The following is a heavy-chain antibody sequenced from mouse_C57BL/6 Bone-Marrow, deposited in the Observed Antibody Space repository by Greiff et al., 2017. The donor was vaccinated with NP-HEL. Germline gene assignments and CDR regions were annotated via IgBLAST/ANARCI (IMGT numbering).Heavy chain of an antibody. CDR3: ARLRDYAMDY. CDR2: IYPRSGNT. V-gene: IGHV1-81*01. Sequence: VKLVESGAELARPGASVKLSCKASGYTFTSYGISWVKQRTGQGLEWIGEIYPRSGNTYYNEKFKGKATLTADKSSSTAYMELRSLTSEDSAVYFCARLRDYAMDYWGQGTSVTVSS. J-gene: IGHJ4*01. CDR1: GYTFTSYG.